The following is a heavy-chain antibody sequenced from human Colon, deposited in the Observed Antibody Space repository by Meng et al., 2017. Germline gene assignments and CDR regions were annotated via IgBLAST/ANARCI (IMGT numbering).Heavy chain of an antibody. CDR2: ARIDYANT. Sequence: VQCDESGPGPVVPPETVSLIFAVSCAPVRSPDHQWGWVRQPPGKGLEWIGYARIDYANTNYNPSLKSRVNVSLDTSKNQFSLNVRSVTAADTAVYYCARDYWGSLDFWGQGILVTVSS. V-gene: IGHV4-61*08. D-gene: IGHD3-16*01. J-gene: IGHJ4*02. CDR1: CAPVRSPDHQ. CDR3: ARDYWGSLDF.